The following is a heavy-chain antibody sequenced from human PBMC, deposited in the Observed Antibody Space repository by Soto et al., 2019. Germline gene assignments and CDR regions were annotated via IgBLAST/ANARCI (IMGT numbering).Heavy chain of an antibody. V-gene: IGHV6-1*01. CDR2: TYYRSKWYK. CDR3: ARGAVADYSRVFDY. CDR1: GDSVSSNSAA. J-gene: IGHJ4*02. D-gene: IGHD6-19*01. Sequence: SQTLSLTCAISGDSVSSNSAAWNWIRQSPSRGLEWLGRTYYRSKWYKAYEVSVKSRITINLDTSKNQFSLQLNSVTPEDTAVYYCARGAVADYSRVFDYWGQGTLVTVSS.